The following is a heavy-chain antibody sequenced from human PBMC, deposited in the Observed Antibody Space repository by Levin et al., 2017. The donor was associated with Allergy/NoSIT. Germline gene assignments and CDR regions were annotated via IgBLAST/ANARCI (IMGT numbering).Heavy chain of an antibody. CDR3: ARNRVSVVTTHQIDY. Sequence: PGGSLRLSCKGSGYSFTSYWISWVRQMPGKGLEWMGRIDPSDSYTNYSPSFQGHVTISADKSISTAYLQWSSLKASDTAMYYCARNRVSVVTTHQIDYWGQGTLVTVSS. V-gene: IGHV5-10-1*01. D-gene: IGHD2-21*02. J-gene: IGHJ4*02. CDR2: IDPSDSYT. CDR1: GYSFTSYW.